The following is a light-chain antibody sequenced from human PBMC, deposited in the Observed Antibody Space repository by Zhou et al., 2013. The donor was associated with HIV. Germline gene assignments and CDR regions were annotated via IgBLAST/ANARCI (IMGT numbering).Light chain of an antibody. Sequence: EIVLTQSPGTLSLSPGERATLSCRASQSVRSNYLAWYQQKPGQAPRLLISGASSRATGIPDRFSGSGSGTDFTLTISRLEPEDFAVYYCQQRSNWPPLTFGGGTKVEIK. CDR1: QSVRSNY. CDR3: QQRSNWPPLT. V-gene: IGKV3D-20*02. CDR2: GAS. J-gene: IGKJ4*01.